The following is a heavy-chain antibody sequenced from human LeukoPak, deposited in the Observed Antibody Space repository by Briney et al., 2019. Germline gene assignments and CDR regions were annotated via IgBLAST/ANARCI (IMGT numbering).Heavy chain of an antibody. D-gene: IGHD1-26*01. J-gene: IGHJ4*02. CDR1: GFTFSSYA. CDR2: ISGSGGST. V-gene: IGHV3-23*01. Sequence: PGGSLRLSCAASGFTFSSYAMSWVRQAPGKGLEWVSAISGSGGSTYYADSVKGRFTISRDNSKNTLYLQVNSLRAEDTAVYYCAKDPSGPLSGAYNYWGQGTLVTVSS. CDR3: AKDPSGPLSGAYNY.